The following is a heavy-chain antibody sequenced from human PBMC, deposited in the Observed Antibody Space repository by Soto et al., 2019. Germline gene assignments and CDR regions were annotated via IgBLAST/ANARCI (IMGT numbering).Heavy chain of an antibody. CDR2: IYYSGST. D-gene: IGHD4-17*01. CDR1: GGSISSSSYY. J-gene: IGHJ4*02. Sequence: QLQLQESGPGLVKPSDTLSLTCTVSGGSISSSSYYWGWIRQPPGKGLEWIGSIYYSGSTYYNPSLKSRVTISVDTSKNQFSLKLSSVTAADTAVYYCARYGGRGDFDYWGQGTLVTVSS. CDR3: ARYGGRGDFDY. V-gene: IGHV4-39*01.